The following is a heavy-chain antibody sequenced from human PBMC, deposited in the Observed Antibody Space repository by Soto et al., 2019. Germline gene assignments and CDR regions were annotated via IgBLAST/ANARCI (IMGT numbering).Heavy chain of an antibody. V-gene: IGHV4-59*01. CDR3: ERDRYDSSSGFDY. CDR1: GDSISGYF. Sequence: SETLSLTCSVSGDSISGYFWSWIRQPPGKGLEWIGYVQYSGSTDYNPSVRSRVTISVDTSKNHFSLMLGSLTAADTAVYYCERDRYDSSSGFDYWGQGIQVTVSS. J-gene: IGHJ4*02. CDR2: VQYSGST. D-gene: IGHD6-6*01.